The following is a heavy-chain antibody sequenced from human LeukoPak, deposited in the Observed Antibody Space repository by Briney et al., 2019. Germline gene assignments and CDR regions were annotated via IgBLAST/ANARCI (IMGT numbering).Heavy chain of an antibody. CDR1: DDSITMYY. V-gene: IGHV4-59*01. D-gene: IGHD1-1*01. Sequence: SGTLSLTCSVSDDSITMYYWTWIRQPPGKGLEWIGYVDHTGSTNFNPSLNGRVSISRDTTKNLFSLRLRSVTAADTAVYFCARGRVSSSTWYSTYYYYFYMDVWGKGTTVTVSS. CDR3: ARGRVSSSTWYSTYYYYFYMDV. J-gene: IGHJ6*03. CDR2: VDHTGST.